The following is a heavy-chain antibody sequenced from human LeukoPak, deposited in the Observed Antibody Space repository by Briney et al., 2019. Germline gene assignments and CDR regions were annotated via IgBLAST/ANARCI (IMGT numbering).Heavy chain of an antibody. V-gene: IGHV3-73*01. CDR1: GFPVSGYA. CDR2: IRSKGENYAT. Sequence: PGGSLRLSCAASGFPVSGYAFYWVRQASGKGLECVGHIRSKGENYATIYDVAVKGRFTMSREDSKSMAYLQLNSLKIEDTAVYYCFTDWETRPWGQGTLVTVSS. CDR3: FTDWETRP. J-gene: IGHJ5*02. D-gene: IGHD3-9*01.